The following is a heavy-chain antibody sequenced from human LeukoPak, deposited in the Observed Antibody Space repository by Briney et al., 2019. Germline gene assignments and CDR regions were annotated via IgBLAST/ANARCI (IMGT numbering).Heavy chain of an antibody. CDR1: GFTFSSYG. V-gene: IGHV3-30*18. J-gene: IGHJ4*02. CDR3: AKGDCDILTGYYDY. Sequence: PGGSLRLSCAASGFTFSSYGMHWVRQAPGKGLEWVAVISYDGSNKYYADSVKGRFTISRDNSKNTLYLQMNSLRAEDTAVYYCAKGDCDILTGYYDYWGQGTLVTVSS. D-gene: IGHD3-9*01. CDR2: ISYDGSNK.